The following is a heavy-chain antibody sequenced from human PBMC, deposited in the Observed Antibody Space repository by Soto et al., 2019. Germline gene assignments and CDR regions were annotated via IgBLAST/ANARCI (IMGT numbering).Heavy chain of an antibody. Sequence: GGSLRLSCAVSGFTLDDNAMHWVRQAPEKGLEWVAVISYDGNNKYYADSVKGRFTISRDNSKNTLYLQMNSLRAEDTAVYYCAKGGRGTYYYYYGMDVWGQGTTVTVSS. D-gene: IGHD1-1*01. CDR2: ISYDGNNK. CDR3: AKGGRGTYYYYYGMDV. CDR1: GFTLDDNA. V-gene: IGHV3-30*18. J-gene: IGHJ6*02.